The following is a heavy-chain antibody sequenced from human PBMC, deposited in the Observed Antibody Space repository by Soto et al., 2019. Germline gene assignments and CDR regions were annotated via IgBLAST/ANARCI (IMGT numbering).Heavy chain of an antibody. Sequence: PSETLSLTCAVSGGSISSTNWWTWVRPSPGRGLEWIGEIYHSGTTNYSPSLKSRVNIAVDMSTNHFSLTLSSVTAADTAVYYCASTRIYDFWSGYYTPDYYYYYGMDVWGQGTTVTVSS. CDR2: IYHSGTT. CDR3: ASTRIYDFWSGYYTPDYYYYYGMDV. D-gene: IGHD3-3*01. J-gene: IGHJ6*02. CDR1: GGSISSTNW. V-gene: IGHV4-4*02.